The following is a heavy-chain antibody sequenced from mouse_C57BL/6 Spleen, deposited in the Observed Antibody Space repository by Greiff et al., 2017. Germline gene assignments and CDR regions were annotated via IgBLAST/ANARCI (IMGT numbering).Heavy chain of an antibody. D-gene: IGHD3-3*01. CDR2: INPNNGGT. CDR3: ARWDSLMPMDY. V-gene: IGHV1-22*01. J-gene: IGHJ4*01. CDR1: GYTFTDYN. Sequence: EVKVVESGPELVKPGASVKMSCKASGYTFTDYNMHWVKQSHGKSLEWIGYINPNNGGTSYNQKFKGKATLTVNKSSSTAYMQLSSLTSEDSAVYYCARWDSLMPMDYWGQGTSVTVSS.